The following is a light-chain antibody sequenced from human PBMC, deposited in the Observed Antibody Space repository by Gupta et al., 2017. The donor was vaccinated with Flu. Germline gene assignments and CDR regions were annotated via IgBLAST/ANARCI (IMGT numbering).Light chain of an antibody. CDR3: QQDDSTPRT. CDR1: QSVLYSSNNKNY. CDR2: WAS. Sequence: DIVMTQSPDSLAVSLGERATINCKSSQSVLYSSNNKNYLAWYQQKPGQPPKLLIYWASTRESGVPDRFSGSGSGTDFTLTISSPQAEDVAVYYCQQDDSTPRTFGQGTKVEIK. J-gene: IGKJ1*01. V-gene: IGKV4-1*01.